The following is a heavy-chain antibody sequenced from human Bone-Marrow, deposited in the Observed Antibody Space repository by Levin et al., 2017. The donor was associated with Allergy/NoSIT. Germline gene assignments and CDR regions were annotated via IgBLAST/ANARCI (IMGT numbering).Heavy chain of an antibody. Sequence: GESLKISCVASGFVFSDYTMSWVRLAPGKGLEWVSAIRGSGGSKYYADSVKGRFIISRDNSKNTLFLEMNNLRAEDTAIYFCVKDPLADDSSWLLESWGQGTLVTVSS. D-gene: IGHD6-13*01. CDR2: IRGSGGSK. CDR3: VKDPLADDSSWLLES. V-gene: IGHV3-23*01. J-gene: IGHJ4*02. CDR1: GFVFSDYT.